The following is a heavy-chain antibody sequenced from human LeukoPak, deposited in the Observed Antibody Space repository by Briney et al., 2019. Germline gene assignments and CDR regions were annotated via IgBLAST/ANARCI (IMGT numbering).Heavy chain of an antibody. Sequence: PGGSLRLSCAASGISFRSYGMHWVRQAPGKRLEWVTFIWYDASNKYYAESVKGRFTISRDNSRNTVFLQMNSLRAEDTAIYYCATDISTHYFGSWGQGTLVTVSS. D-gene: IGHD3-9*01. V-gene: IGHV3-30*02. CDR2: IWYDASNK. J-gene: IGHJ4*02. CDR3: ATDISTHYFGS. CDR1: GISFRSYG.